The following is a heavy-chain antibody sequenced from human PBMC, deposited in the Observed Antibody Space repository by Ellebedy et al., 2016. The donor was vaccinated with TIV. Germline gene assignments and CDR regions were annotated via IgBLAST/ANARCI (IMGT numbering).Heavy chain of an antibody. J-gene: IGHJ6*02. CDR1: GYTFNTFY. CDR2: ISPSSGHT. V-gene: IGHV1-18*01. Sequence: ASVKVSCXASGYTFNTFYIIWMRQAPGQGPEWMGWISPSSGHTYYAEKFQGRVTMTTDTSTSTAYMELRSLRSDDTAVYYCARGLWFGNLLGSLGVWGQGTSVTVSS. CDR3: ARGLWFGNLLGSLGV. D-gene: IGHD3-10*01.